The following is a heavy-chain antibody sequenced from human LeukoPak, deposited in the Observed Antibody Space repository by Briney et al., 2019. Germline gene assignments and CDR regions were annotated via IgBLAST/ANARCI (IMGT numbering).Heavy chain of an antibody. CDR2: ISAYNGNT. CDR1: GYTFTSYG. Sequence: ASVKVSCKASGYTFTSYGISWVRQAPGQGLEWMGWISAYNGNTNYAQKLQGRGTMTTDTSTSTAYMELRSLRSDDTAAYYCARKSGYDILTGYYRSTGYFQHWGQGTLVTVSS. J-gene: IGHJ1*01. D-gene: IGHD3-9*01. CDR3: ARKSGYDILTGYYRSTGYFQH. V-gene: IGHV1-18*01.